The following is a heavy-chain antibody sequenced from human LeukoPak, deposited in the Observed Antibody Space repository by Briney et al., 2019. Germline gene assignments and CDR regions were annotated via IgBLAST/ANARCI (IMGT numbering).Heavy chain of an antibody. V-gene: IGHV3-15*01. J-gene: IGHJ3*01. D-gene: IGHD2-2*01. Sequence: GGSLRLSCVASGFTLNNTWVTWVRQAPGTGLEWVGRIKGNSDGGTADYATAVNGRFTISREDSKNMVFLQMTSLKIEDTGAYHCTTAPCSTGSCDLDDAFDVWGLGTMVTVSS. CDR2: IKGNSDGGTA. CDR1: GFTLNNTW. CDR3: TTAPCSTGSCDLDDAFDV.